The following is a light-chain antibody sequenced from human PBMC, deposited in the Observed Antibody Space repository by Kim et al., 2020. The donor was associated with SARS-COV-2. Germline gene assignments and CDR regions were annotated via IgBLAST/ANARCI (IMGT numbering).Light chain of an antibody. V-gene: IGKV3-15*01. Sequence: EIVLTQSPATLSVSPGERVTLSCRASLSVSSKLIWYQQKRGQAPRLLIFGASTRATGIPARFSGSGSGTEFTLTISSLQSEDFAVYYCQEHNNWPYTFGQGTKLEI. J-gene: IGKJ2*01. CDR1: LSVSSK. CDR3: QEHNNWPYT. CDR2: GAS.